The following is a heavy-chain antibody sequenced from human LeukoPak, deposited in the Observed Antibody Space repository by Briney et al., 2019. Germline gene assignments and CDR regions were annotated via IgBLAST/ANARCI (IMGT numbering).Heavy chain of an antibody. CDR3: ARVHSGYGPDYIDH. CDR1: GFTFTSDS. CDR2: ISSTSGFI. V-gene: IGHV3-21*06. D-gene: IGHD5-12*01. J-gene: IGHJ4*02. Sequence: GGSLRLSCAASGFTFTSDSMNCVRQAPGEGLEWVSSISSTSGFISYADSVKGRFTISRDNAKSSLYLQMNSLRAEDTALYYCARVHSGYGPDYIDHWGQGTPVTVSS.